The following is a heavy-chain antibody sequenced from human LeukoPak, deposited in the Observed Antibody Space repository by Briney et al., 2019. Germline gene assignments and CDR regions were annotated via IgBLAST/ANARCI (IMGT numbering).Heavy chain of an antibody. Sequence: GGSLRLSCAASGFTFSSYSMNWVRQAPGKGLEWVSYISSSSSTIYYADSVKGRFTISRDNAKNSLYLQMNSLRAEDTAVYYCARDLEIAYWGQGTLVTVSS. CDR3: ARDLEIAY. V-gene: IGHV3-48*01. D-gene: IGHD5-24*01. CDR2: ISSSSSTI. J-gene: IGHJ4*02. CDR1: GFTFSSYS.